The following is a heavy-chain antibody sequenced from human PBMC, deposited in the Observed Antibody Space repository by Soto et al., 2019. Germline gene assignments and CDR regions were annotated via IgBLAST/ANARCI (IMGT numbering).Heavy chain of an antibody. J-gene: IGHJ4*02. Sequence: SETLSLTCTVSGGSVSSGSYYWSWIRQPPGKGLEWIGYIYYSGSTNYNPSLKSRVTISVDTSKNQFSLKLSSVTAADTAVYYCARDLHSDSWGQGTLVTVSS. V-gene: IGHV4-61*01. CDR3: ARDLHSDS. CDR2: IYYSGST. CDR1: GGSVSSGSYY.